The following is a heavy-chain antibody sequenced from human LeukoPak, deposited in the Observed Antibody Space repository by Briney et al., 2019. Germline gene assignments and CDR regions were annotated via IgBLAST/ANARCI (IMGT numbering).Heavy chain of an antibody. CDR2: INSDVSNT. V-gene: IGHV3-74*01. CDR1: GFTFTNYW. CDR3: SYCSSTSCYAF. J-gene: IGHJ4*02. Sequence: TGGSLRLSCTASGFTFTNYWMHWVRQAPGKGLVWVSRINSDVSNTSYADSVKGRFTISRDNAKNTLYLQMNRLRAEDTAVYYCSYCSSTSCYAFWGQGTLVTVSS. D-gene: IGHD2-2*01.